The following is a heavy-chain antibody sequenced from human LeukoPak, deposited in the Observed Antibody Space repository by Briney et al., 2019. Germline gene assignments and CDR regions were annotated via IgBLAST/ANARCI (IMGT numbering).Heavy chain of an antibody. CDR3: ARRRGSGSYFNWFDP. CDR2: INHSGST. Sequence: SETLSLTCAVYGGSFSGYYWSWIRQPPGKGLEWIGEINHSGSTNYNPSLKSRVTISVDTSKNQFSLKLSSVTAADTAVYYCARRRGSGSYFNWFDPWGQGTLVTVSS. J-gene: IGHJ5*02. CDR1: GGSFSGYY. D-gene: IGHD3-10*01. V-gene: IGHV4-34*01.